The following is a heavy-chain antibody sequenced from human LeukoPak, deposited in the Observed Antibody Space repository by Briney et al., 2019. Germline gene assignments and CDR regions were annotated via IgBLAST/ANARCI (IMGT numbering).Heavy chain of an antibody. Sequence: GSLRLSCAASGFTFSSYAMSWVRQAPGKGLEWVSAISGSGGSTYYADSVKGRFTISRDNSKNTLYLQMNSLRAEDTAVYYCAKDYSEVPVWLLISRLFDYWGQGTLATVSS. J-gene: IGHJ4*02. CDR1: GFTFSSYA. CDR2: ISGSGGST. D-gene: IGHD3-22*01. CDR3: AKDYSEVPVWLLISRLFDY. V-gene: IGHV3-23*01.